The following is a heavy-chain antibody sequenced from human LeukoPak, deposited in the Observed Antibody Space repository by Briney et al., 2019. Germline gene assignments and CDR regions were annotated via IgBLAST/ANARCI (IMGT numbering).Heavy chain of an antibody. CDR1: GFTFSNSW. CDR3: ARASEMATISGFDY. J-gene: IGHJ4*02. V-gene: IGHV3-74*01. D-gene: IGHD5-24*01. Sequence: PGGSLRLSCAASGFTFSNSWMHWVRQAPGKGLLWVSRINSDGSSTNYADSVKGRFTISRDNAKNTLYLQMNSLRAEDTAVYFCARASEMATISGFDYWGQGTLVTVSS. CDR2: INSDGSST.